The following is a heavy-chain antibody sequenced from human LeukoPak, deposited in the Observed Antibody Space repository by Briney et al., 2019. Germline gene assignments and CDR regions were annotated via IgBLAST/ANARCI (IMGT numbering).Heavy chain of an antibody. CDR2: IIPILDIT. CDR3: ARDRPYGDYGGVDY. J-gene: IGHJ4*02. CDR1: GGTFSSYA. V-gene: IGHV1-69*04. Sequence: GSSVKVSCKASGGTFSSYAISWVRQAPGQGLEWMGRIIPILDITNSAQRFQGRVTITADKSTSTAYMELSSLRSEDTAVYYCARDRPYGDYGGVDYWGQGTLVTVSS. D-gene: IGHD4-17*01.